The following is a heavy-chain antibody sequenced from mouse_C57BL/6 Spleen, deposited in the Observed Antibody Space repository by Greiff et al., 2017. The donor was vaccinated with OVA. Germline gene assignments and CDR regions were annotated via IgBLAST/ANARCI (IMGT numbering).Heavy chain of an antibody. J-gene: IGHJ2*01. Sequence: QVQLQQPGAELVKPGASVKLSCKASGYTFTSYWMHWVKQRPGQGLEWIGMIHPNSGSTNYNEKFKSKATLTVDKSSSTAYMQLCSLTSEDSAVYYCARSYSNYHFDYWGQGTTLTVSS. V-gene: IGHV1-64*01. D-gene: IGHD2-5*01. CDR2: IHPNSGST. CDR1: GYTFTSYW. CDR3: ARSYSNYHFDY.